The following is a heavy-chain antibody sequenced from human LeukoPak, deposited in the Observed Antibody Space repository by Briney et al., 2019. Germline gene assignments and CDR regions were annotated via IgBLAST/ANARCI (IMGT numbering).Heavy chain of an antibody. J-gene: IGHJ4*02. CDR3: ARRPGGTPDY. CDR2: IGADGRGT. CDR1: GFSFSDYA. D-gene: IGHD1-26*01. V-gene: IGHV3-23*01. Sequence: GGSLRLSCAASGFSFSDYAMMWVRQAPGEGLEWVSAIGADGRGTVYADSVKGRFTISRDSSKNTVYLQMNSLRGEDAALYYCARRPGGTPDYWGLGSLVAV.